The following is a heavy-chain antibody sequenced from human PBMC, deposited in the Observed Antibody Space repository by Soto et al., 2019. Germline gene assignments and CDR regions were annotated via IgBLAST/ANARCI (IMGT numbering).Heavy chain of an antibody. CDR1: GFTFSSHG. CDR3: AKDQNVLRFLEWLTALDY. CDR2: ISSDERNK. V-gene: IGHV3-30*18. J-gene: IGHJ4*02. D-gene: IGHD3-3*01. Sequence: QVQLVESGGGVVQPGRSLRLSCEASGFTFSSHGMHWVRQAPGKGLEWVAVISSDERNKYYGDSVKGRFTISRDNSKNTLYLHMNSLRIEDTAVYYCAKDQNVLRFLEWLTALDYWGQGTLVTVSS.